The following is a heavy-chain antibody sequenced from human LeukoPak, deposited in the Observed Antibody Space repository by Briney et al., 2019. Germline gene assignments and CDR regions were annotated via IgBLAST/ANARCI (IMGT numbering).Heavy chain of an antibody. Sequence: RRSLTLSCAASGFTVSSYAMSWVRQAPERGLEWVAAISGSGGSTYYAGSGKGRLTIYRDNSKNTLYLQMNSLRAEDTAVYYCAKALRYGGKSPFDYWGERRLVAVSS. CDR3: AKALRYGGKSPFDY. J-gene: IGHJ4*02. D-gene: IGHD4-23*01. CDR1: GFTVSSYA. CDR2: ISGSGGST. V-gene: IGHV3-23*01.